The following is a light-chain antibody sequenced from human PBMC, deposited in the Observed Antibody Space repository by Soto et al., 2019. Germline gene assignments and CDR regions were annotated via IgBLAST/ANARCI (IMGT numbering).Light chain of an antibody. CDR3: SSYTSSSTRL. V-gene: IGLV2-14*01. Sequence: QSALTQPGSVSGSPGQSITISCTGTSRDVGGYNYVSWYQQYPGKAPKVMIFDVSNRPSGVSDRFSGSKSGNTAFLTISGLQAEDEDDYYCSSYTSSSTRLFGGGTKLTVL. J-gene: IGLJ3*02. CDR2: DVS. CDR1: SRDVGGYNY.